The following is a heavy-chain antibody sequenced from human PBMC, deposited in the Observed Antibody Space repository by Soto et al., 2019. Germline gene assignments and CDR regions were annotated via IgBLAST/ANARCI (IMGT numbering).Heavy chain of an antibody. D-gene: IGHD2-21*02. CDR3: AKFYGGNSAHTYTIDP. Sequence: EVPLLESGGGLVQPGGSLRLSCAASGFTFSSYAMSWVRQAPGKGLEWVSTISGSGGSTHYADSVKGRFTISRDNSKNTLYLQMNSLRAEDTAVYYCAKFYGGNSAHTYTIDPWGQGTLVTVSS. CDR2: ISGSGGST. V-gene: IGHV3-23*01. CDR1: GFTFSSYA. J-gene: IGHJ5*02.